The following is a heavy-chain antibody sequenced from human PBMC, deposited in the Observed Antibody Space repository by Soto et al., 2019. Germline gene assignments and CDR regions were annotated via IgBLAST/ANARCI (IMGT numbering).Heavy chain of an antibody. V-gene: IGHV1-69*13. CDR3: ARHIDDYVWGRYSH. D-gene: IGHD3-16*01. Sequence: SVKVSCKSSGYIFKNYAVTWLRQAPGQGLEWMGGIIPVFGTPDYSQKFRGRVTITADESTSTVYMELRSLTSEDTAVYYCARHIDDYVWGRYSHWGKGTLVTVSS. J-gene: IGHJ4*02. CDR2: IIPVFGTP. CDR1: GYIFKNYA.